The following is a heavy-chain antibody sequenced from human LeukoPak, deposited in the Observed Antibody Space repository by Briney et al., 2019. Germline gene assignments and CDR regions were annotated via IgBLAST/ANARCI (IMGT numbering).Heavy chain of an antibody. CDR3: ARDPKPTYYDFWSGYYEPDY. J-gene: IGHJ4*02. CDR1: GFTFSSYG. CDR2: IWYDGSNK. D-gene: IGHD3-3*01. Sequence: GGSLRLSCAASGFTFSSYGMHWVRQAPGKGLEWVAVIWYDGSNKYYADSVKGRFTISRDNSKNTLYLQMNSLRAEDTAVYYCARDPKPTYYDFWSGYYEPDYWGQGTPVTVSS. V-gene: IGHV3-33*08.